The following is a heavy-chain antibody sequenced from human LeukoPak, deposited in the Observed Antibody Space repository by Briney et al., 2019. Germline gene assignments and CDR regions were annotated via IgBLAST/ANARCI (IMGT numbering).Heavy chain of an antibody. CDR3: ARDYVWGSDRYTDY. D-gene: IGHD3-16*02. Sequence: GGSLRLSCAASGFTFDDYAMHWAPQVPGKGLEWVSFISGDGGTTKYVDSVKGRFTISRDNAKNSLYLQMSSLRAEDTAVYYCARDYVWGSDRYTDYWGQGTLVTVSS. J-gene: IGHJ4*02. CDR2: ISGDGGTT. CDR1: GFTFDDYA. V-gene: IGHV3-43*02.